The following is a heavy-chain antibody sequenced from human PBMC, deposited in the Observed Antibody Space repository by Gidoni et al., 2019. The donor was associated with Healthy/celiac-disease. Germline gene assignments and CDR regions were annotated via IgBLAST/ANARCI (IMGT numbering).Heavy chain of an antibody. J-gene: IGHJ6*02. D-gene: IGHD4-17*01. CDR1: GGSISSGGYY. CDR2: IYYSGST. CDR3: ARSSDYGDNVGMDV. Sequence: QVQLQESGPGLVKPSQTLSLTCTVSGGSISSGGYYWSWIRQHQGKGLEWIGYIYYSGSTYYNPSLKSRVTISVDTSKNQFSLKLSSVTAADTAVYYCARSSDYGDNVGMDVWGQGTTVTVSS. V-gene: IGHV4-31*03.